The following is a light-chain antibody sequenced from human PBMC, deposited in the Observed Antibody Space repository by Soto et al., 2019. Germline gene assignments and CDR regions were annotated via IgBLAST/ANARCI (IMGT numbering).Light chain of an antibody. CDR3: QQYNSFPPYT. J-gene: IGKJ2*01. CDR1: ESISRS. Sequence: DIQMTQSPSTLSASVGDSVTITCRASESISRSLAWYQQNPGKAPTLLIYEASNLASGVPSRFSGSGSGTEFTLTISSLQPGDFATYYCQQYNSFPPYTFGQGTKLEIK. V-gene: IGKV1-5*01. CDR2: EAS.